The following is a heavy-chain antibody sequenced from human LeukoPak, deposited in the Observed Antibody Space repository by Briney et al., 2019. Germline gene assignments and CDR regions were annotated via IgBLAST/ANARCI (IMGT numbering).Heavy chain of an antibody. V-gene: IGHV1-8*03. CDR1: GYTFTSYD. CDR3: ARGSRVLSGYDLIDY. CDR2: MNPNSGNT. Sequence: GASVKVSCKASGYTFTSYDINWVRQATGQGLEWMGWMNPNSGNTGYAQKFLGRVTITRNTSISTAYMELSSLRSEDTAVYYCARGSRVLSGYDLIDYWGQGTLVTVSS. D-gene: IGHD5-12*01. J-gene: IGHJ4*02.